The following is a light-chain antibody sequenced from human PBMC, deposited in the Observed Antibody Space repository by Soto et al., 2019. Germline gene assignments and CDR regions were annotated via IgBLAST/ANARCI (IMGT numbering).Light chain of an antibody. CDR3: QQYGSSPGYT. J-gene: IGKJ2*01. CDR2: GAS. Sequence: EIVLTQSPGTLSLSPRERATLSFRASQSVSSSYLAWYQQKPGQAPRLLIYGASSRATGIPDRFSGSGSGTAFALTISRLEPEDFAVYYCQQYGSSPGYTFGQGTKLEIK. V-gene: IGKV3-20*01. CDR1: QSVSSSY.